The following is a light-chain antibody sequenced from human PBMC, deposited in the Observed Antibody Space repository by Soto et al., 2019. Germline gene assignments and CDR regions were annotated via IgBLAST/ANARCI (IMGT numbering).Light chain of an antibody. Sequence: DIQMTQSPSTLSASVGDRVTITCRASQNINNWLAWYQQKPGQAPKLLIYKASNLESGVPSRFSGSGSGTEFNLSISSLQPDDFATYYCQQYSGSSTTFGQGTKVEVK. CDR2: KAS. J-gene: IGKJ1*01. CDR1: QNINNW. CDR3: QQYSGSSTT. V-gene: IGKV1-5*03.